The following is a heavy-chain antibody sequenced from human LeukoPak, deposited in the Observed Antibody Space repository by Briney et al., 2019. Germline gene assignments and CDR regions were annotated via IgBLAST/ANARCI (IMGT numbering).Heavy chain of an antibody. Sequence: SQTLSLTCAISGDSVFSNSETWNWIRQSPSRGLEWLGRTYYRSKWYYDYALSVRGRITVNPDTSKNQFSLQLNSVTPEDTAAYYCARDGPGADTNFDHWGQGTLVTVSS. V-gene: IGHV6-1*01. CDR3: ARDGPGADTNFDH. CDR2: TYYRSKWYY. CDR1: GDSVFSNSET. J-gene: IGHJ4*02.